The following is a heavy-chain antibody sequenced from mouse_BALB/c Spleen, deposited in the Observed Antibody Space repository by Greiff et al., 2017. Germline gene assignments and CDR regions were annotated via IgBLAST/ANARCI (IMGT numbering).Heavy chain of an antibody. J-gene: IGHJ2*01. CDR3: TRDPPYGNYIDY. CDR1: GFTFSSYT. CDR2: ISSGGSYT. D-gene: IGHD2-1*01. V-gene: IGHV5-6-4*01. Sequence: DVMLVESGGGLVKPGGSLKLSCAASGFTFSSYTMSWVRQTPEKRLEWVATISSGGSYTYYPDSVKGRFTISRDNAKNTLYLQMSSLKSEDTAMYYCTRDPPYGNYIDYWGQGTTLTVSS.